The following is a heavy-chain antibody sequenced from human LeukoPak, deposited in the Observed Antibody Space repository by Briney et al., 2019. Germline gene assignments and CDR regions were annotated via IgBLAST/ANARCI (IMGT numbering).Heavy chain of an antibody. CDR3: AKDRGWELLLFDY. CDR1: GFTFTNYG. J-gene: IGHJ4*02. D-gene: IGHD1-26*01. V-gene: IGHV3-30*02. CDR2: IRYDGSNK. Sequence: GGSLRLSCAASGFTFTNYGIHWVRQAPGRGLEWVAFIRYDGSNKYYADSVKGRFTISRDNSKNTLYLQMNSLRAEDTAVYYCAKDRGWELLLFDYWGQGTLVTVSS.